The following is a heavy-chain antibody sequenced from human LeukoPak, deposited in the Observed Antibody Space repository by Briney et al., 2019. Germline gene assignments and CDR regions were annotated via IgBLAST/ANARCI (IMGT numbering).Heavy chain of an antibody. Sequence: SETLSLTCAVYGGSFSGYYWSWIRQPPGKGLEWIGEINHSGSTNYSPSLKSRVTISVDTSKNQFSLKLSSVTAADTAVYYCARGRAWGNYFDYWGQGTLVTVSS. D-gene: IGHD3-16*01. CDR3: ARGRAWGNYFDY. J-gene: IGHJ4*02. CDR1: GGSFSGYY. CDR2: INHSGST. V-gene: IGHV4-34*01.